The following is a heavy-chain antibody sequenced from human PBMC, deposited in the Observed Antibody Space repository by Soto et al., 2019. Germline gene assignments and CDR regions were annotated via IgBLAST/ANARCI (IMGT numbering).Heavy chain of an antibody. CDR2: ISYDGSNK. CDR3: ARGGQWLVYANDY. D-gene: IGHD6-19*01. J-gene: IGHJ4*02. Sequence: QVQLVESGGGVVQPGRSLRLSCAASGFTFSSYAMHWVRQAPGKGLEWVAVISYDGSNKYYADSVKGRFTISRDNSKNTLYLQMNSLRAEDTAVYYCARGGQWLVYANDYWGQGTLVTVSS. CDR1: GFTFSSYA. V-gene: IGHV3-30-3*01.